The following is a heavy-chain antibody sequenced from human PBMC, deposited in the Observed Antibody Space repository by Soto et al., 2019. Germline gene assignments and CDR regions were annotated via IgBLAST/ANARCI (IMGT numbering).Heavy chain of an antibody. Sequence: QVQLVESGGGVVQPGRSLRLSCAASGFTFSSYGMHWVRQAPGKGLEWVAVISYDGSNKYYADSVKGRFTISRDNSKNPLYLQMNSLRAEDTAVYYCAKDPDCDYWGQGTLVTVSS. J-gene: IGHJ4*02. CDR2: ISYDGSNK. CDR1: GFTFSSYG. CDR3: AKDPDCDY. D-gene: IGHD2-21*01. V-gene: IGHV3-30*18.